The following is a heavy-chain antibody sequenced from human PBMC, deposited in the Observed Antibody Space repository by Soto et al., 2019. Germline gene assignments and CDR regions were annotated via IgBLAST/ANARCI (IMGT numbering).Heavy chain of an antibody. D-gene: IGHD3-3*01. CDR1: GGTFSSYA. Sequence: SVKVSCKASGGTFSSYAISWVRQAPGQGLEWMGGIIPIFGTANYAQKFQGRVTITADESTSTAYMELSSLRSEDTAVYYCAISFWSGTYYFDYWGQGTRVTVSS. CDR2: IIPIFGTA. CDR3: AISFWSGTYYFDY. V-gene: IGHV1-69*13. J-gene: IGHJ4*02.